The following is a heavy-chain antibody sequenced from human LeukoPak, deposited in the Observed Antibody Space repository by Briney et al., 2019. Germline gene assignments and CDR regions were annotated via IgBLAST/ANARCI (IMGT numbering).Heavy chain of an antibody. Sequence: SETLSLTCTVSGGSISSYYWSWIRQPPGKGLEWIGYIYYSGSTNYNSSLKSRVTISVDTSKNQFSLKLSSVTAADTAVYYCARAVYGSGSYEGIRFDPWGQGTLVTVSS. J-gene: IGHJ5*02. CDR1: GGSISSYY. V-gene: IGHV4-59*01. CDR3: ARAVYGSGSYEGIRFDP. CDR2: IYYSGST. D-gene: IGHD3-10*01.